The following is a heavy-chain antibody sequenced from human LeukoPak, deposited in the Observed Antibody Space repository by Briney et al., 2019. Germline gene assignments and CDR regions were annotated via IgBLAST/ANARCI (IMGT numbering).Heavy chain of an antibody. CDR3: ARPCLGSEPPKRDAFDI. CDR1: GGSISSSSYY. Sequence: SETLSLTCTVSGGSISSSSYYWGWIRQPPGKGLEWIGSIYYSGSTYYNPSLKSRVTISVDTSKNQFSLKLSSVTAADTAVYYCARPCLGSEPPKRDAFDIWGQGTMVTVSS. CDR2: IYYSGST. D-gene: IGHD3-10*01. J-gene: IGHJ3*02. V-gene: IGHV4-39*01.